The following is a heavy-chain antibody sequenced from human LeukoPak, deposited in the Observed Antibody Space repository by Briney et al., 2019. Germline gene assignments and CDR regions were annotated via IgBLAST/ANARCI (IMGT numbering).Heavy chain of an antibody. CDR1: GGSISSHY. CDR3: ARHSGYYYDSSGYHAFDI. V-gene: IGHV4-59*08. Sequence: SETLSLTCTVSGGSISSHYWNWIRQPPGKGLEWIGYIYHSGSTNYNPSLKSRVTISIDTSKNQFSLKLSSVTAADTAVYYCARHSGYYYDSSGYHAFDIWGQGTMVTVSS. CDR2: IYHSGST. D-gene: IGHD3-22*01. J-gene: IGHJ3*02.